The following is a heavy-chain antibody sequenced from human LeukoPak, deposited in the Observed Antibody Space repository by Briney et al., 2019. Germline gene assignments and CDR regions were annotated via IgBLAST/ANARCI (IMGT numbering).Heavy chain of an antibody. D-gene: IGHD1-26*01. V-gene: IGHV1-69*02. Sequence: ASVKVSCKASGGTFSSYTISWVRQAPGQGLEWMGRIIPILGVANYAQKFQGRVTITADKSTSTAYMELSSLRSEDPAVNYCAAGGEYSGRSWFYYWGQGTLVTVSS. CDR2: IIPILGVA. CDR1: GGTFSSYT. J-gene: IGHJ4*02. CDR3: AAGGEYSGRSWFYY.